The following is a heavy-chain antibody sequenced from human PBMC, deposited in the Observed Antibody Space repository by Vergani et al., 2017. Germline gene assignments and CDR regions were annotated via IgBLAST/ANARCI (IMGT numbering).Heavy chain of an antibody. J-gene: IGHJ4*02. Sequence: QVQLQESGPGLVKPSETLSLTCTVSGGSISSYYWSWIRQPPGKGLEWIGYIYYSGSTYYNPSLKSRVTISVDTSKNQFSLKLSSVTAADTAVYYCARVKYSSGWYGFDYWGQGTLVTVSS. D-gene: IGHD6-19*01. V-gene: IGHV4-59*08. CDR2: IYYSGST. CDR3: ARVKYSSGWYGFDY. CDR1: GGSISSYY.